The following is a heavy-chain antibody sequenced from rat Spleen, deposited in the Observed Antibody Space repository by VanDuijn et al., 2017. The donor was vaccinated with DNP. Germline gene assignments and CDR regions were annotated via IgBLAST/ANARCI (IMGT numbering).Heavy chain of an antibody. CDR2: ISYNGGTP. J-gene: IGHJ4*01. V-gene: IGHV5-7*01. D-gene: IGHD1-12*01. CDR3: TRHRTIMPYYYAMDA. CDR1: GSTFSDYY. Sequence: EVQLVESGGGLVQPGRSLKLSCAVSGSTFSDYYMAWVRQAPAKGLEWVATISYNGGTPYYRDSVKGRFTISRDNAQSTLYLQMDSLRSEDTATYYCTRHRTIMPYYYAMDAWGQGASVTVSS.